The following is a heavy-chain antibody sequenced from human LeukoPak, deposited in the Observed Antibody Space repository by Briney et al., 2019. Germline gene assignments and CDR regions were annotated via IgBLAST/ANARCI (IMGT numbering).Heavy chain of an antibody. D-gene: IGHD6-19*01. CDR2: ISWNSGSI. CDR1: GFTFDDFA. Sequence: GGSLRLSCAASGFTFDDFAMHWVRQAPGRGLEWVSGISWNSGSIDYADSVKGRFTISRDNAKNSLYLQMNSLRAEDTALYYCAKDIKGGRYAPFFDYWGQGTLVTVSS. V-gene: IGHV3-9*01. CDR3: AKDIKGGRYAPFFDY. J-gene: IGHJ4*02.